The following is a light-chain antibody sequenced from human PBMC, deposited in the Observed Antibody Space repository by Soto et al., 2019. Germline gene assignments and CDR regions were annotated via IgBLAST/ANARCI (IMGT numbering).Light chain of an antibody. J-gene: IGKJ1*01. V-gene: IGKV1-5*03. CDR2: KAS. Sequence: DNQMTQSPSTLSSSVGDTVTISCRASQTIDNWLAWYQQKPGKAPQVLISKASNLESGVPSRFRGSGSGTEFTLTISNLQTDDFATYYCQQYHSYRTFGQGTNVEIK. CDR3: QQYHSYRT. CDR1: QTIDNW.